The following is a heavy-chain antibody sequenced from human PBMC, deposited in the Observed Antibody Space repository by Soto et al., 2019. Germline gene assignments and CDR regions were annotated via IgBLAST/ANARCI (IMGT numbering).Heavy chain of an antibody. CDR2: INAGNGNT. D-gene: IGHD3-16*01. CDR1: GYTFTSYA. CDR3: ERADYDYVWGSYSFDY. V-gene: IGHV1-3*01. J-gene: IGHJ4*02. Sequence: QVQLVQSGAEVKKPGASVKVSCKASGYTFTSYAMHWVRQAPGQRLEWMGWINAGNGNTKYSQKFQGRVTITRDTSASTAYIELSSLRSEDTAVYYCERADYDYVWGSYSFDYWGQGTLVTVSS.